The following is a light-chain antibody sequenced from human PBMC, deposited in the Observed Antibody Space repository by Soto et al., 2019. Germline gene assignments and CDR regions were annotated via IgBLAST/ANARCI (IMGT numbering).Light chain of an antibody. CDR3: QQYGSSPVT. Sequence: EIVLTQSPGTLSLSPGERATLSCRASQSVSSSYLAWYQQKPGQAPTLLIYGASSRATGIPDRVSGSGSGTDFTLTISRLEPEEFAVYYGQQYGSSPVTCGQGTKVEIK. V-gene: IGKV3-20*01. CDR2: GAS. J-gene: IGKJ1*01. CDR1: QSVSSSY.